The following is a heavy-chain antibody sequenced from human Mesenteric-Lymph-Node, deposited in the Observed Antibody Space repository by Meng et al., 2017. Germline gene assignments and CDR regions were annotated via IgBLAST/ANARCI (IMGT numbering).Heavy chain of an antibody. J-gene: IGHJ4*02. Sequence: GESLKISCAASGFTFSSYAMSWVRQAPGKGPEWVSTINWESSLRGYSDSVKGRFTISRDNARNSLYLQMDTLRDEDTALYYCAADLGGWAFHYWGQGTLVTVSS. CDR3: AADLGGWAFHY. CDR1: GFTFSSYA. V-gene: IGHV3-20*04. D-gene: IGHD3-16*01. CDR2: INWESSLR.